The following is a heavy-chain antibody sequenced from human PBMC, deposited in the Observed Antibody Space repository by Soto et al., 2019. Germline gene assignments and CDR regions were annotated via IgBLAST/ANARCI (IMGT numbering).Heavy chain of an antibody. Sequence: ASVKVSCKASGYTFTGYYMHWVRQAPGQGLEWMGWINPNSGAANYAQKLQGRVTMTKDESTSTAYMELSSLRSEDTAVYYCADFWSGIYGMDVWGQGTTVTVSS. J-gene: IGHJ6*02. CDR1: GYTFTGYY. CDR2: INPNSGAA. D-gene: IGHD3-3*01. CDR3: ADFWSGIYGMDV. V-gene: IGHV1-2*02.